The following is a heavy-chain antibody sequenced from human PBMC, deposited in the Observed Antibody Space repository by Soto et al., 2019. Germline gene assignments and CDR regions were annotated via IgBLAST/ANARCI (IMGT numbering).Heavy chain of an antibody. Sequence: QVQLVQSGAEVKKPGSSVKVSCKASGGTFSSYAISWVRQAPGQGLEWMGGIIPIFGTANYAQKFQGRVTITADEYTSTAYMELRSLRSEDTAVYYCARAMVVAATIEYFQHWGQGTLVTVSS. CDR2: IIPIFGTA. J-gene: IGHJ1*01. CDR3: ARAMVVAATIEYFQH. D-gene: IGHD2-15*01. CDR1: GGTFSSYA. V-gene: IGHV1-69*01.